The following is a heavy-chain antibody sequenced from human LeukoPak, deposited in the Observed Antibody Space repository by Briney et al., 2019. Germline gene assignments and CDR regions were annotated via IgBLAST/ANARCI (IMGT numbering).Heavy chain of an antibody. CDR2: ISGSGGII. D-gene: IGHD6-19*01. V-gene: IGHV3-23*01. J-gene: IGHJ4*02. Sequence: GGSLRLSCAASGFAFGSNAMAWVRQAPGKGLEWVSHISGSGGIIYYTDSVKGRFTISRDNSKNTLYLQMDSLRAEDTAVYYCAKTTAGHSSGRYPGWPVDYWGQGTLVTVSS. CDR3: AKTTAGHSSGRYPGWPVDY. CDR1: GFAFGSNA.